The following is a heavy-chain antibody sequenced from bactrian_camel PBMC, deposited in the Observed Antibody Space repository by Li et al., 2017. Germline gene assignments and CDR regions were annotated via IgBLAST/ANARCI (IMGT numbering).Heavy chain of an antibody. D-gene: IGHD5*01. CDR3: AVGRWVGDRCIGFAF. CDR1: GLTYQNAC. J-gene: IGHJ6*01. Sequence: HVQLVESGGGSVQAGGSLTLSCEISGGLTYQNACMGWFRQTPGKEREGVGEIYDSSGTTYYADSVKGRFTISQDNAKNTMYLQMDSLKPEDTAMYYCAVGRWVGDRCIGFAFWGQGTQVTVS. CDR2: IYDSSGTT. V-gene: IGHV3S63*01.